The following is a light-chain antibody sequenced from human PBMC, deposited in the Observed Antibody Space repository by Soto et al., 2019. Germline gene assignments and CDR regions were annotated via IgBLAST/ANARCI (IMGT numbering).Light chain of an antibody. J-gene: IGKJ3*01. CDR2: GAS. Sequence: EIVLTQSPGTLSLSPGERATLSCRASQSVSSSSLAWYQQKPGQAPRVLIYGASSRATGIPDRFSGSGSGTDFTLTISRLESEDFAVYYCQQYGGSPFTFGPGTKVDIK. CDR3: QQYGGSPFT. CDR1: QSVSSSS. V-gene: IGKV3-20*01.